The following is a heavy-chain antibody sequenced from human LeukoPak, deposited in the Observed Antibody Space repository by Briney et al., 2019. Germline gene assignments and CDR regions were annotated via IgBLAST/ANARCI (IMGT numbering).Heavy chain of an antibody. D-gene: IGHD2-2*01. CDR3: AREFCSTTSCSFSGYYYMDV. Sequence: ASVKVSCKASGYTFPSYGISWVRQAPGQGLEWMGWISAYNGNTNYAQRLQGRVTMTTDTSTSTAYMELKNLRSDDTAVYYCAREFCSTTSCSFSGYYYMDVCGKGTTVTVSS. CDR2: ISAYNGNT. J-gene: IGHJ6*03. CDR1: GYTFPSYG. V-gene: IGHV1-18*01.